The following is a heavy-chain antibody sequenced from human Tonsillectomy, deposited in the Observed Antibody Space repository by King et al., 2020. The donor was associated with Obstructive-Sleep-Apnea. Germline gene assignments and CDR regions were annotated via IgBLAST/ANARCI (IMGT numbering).Heavy chain of an antibody. CDR1: GYTFTSYY. J-gene: IGHJ4*02. Sequence: QLVQSGAEVKKPGASVKVSCKASGYTFTSYYMHWVRQAPGQGLEWMGIINPSGGSTSYAQKFQGRVTMTRDTSTSTVYMELSSLRSEDTAVYYWSSAFYDSSGYYTFDYWGQGTLVTVSS. CDR3: SSAFYDSSGYYTFDY. D-gene: IGHD3-22*01. CDR2: INPSGGST. V-gene: IGHV1-46*03.